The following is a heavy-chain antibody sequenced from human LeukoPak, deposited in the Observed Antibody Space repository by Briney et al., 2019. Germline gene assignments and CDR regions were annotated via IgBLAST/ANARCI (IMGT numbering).Heavy chain of an antibody. CDR1: GITVSVNY. J-gene: IGHJ6*02. Sequence: GESLRLSCAASGITVSVNYMSWVRQAPGKGLEWVSVIYSGENTYYADSVKGRFTISRDNSKNTLYLQMNSLRAEDTAVYYCARAPPTVTKHGMDVWGQGTTVTVS. CDR3: ARAPPTVTKHGMDV. D-gene: IGHD4-17*01. CDR2: IYSGENT. V-gene: IGHV3-53*01.